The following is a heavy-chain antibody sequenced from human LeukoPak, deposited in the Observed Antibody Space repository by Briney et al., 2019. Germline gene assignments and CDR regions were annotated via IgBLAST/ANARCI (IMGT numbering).Heavy chain of an antibody. CDR3: AKDRESSGWYIGFWFDP. Sequence: GGSLRLSCAASGFTFSSYAMHWVRQAPGKGLEWVSAISGSGGSTYYADSVKGRFTISRDNSKNTLYLQMNSLRAEDTAVYYCAKDRESSGWYIGFWFDPWGQGTLVTVSS. J-gene: IGHJ5*02. CDR1: GFTFSSYA. CDR2: ISGSGGST. D-gene: IGHD6-19*01. V-gene: IGHV3-23*01.